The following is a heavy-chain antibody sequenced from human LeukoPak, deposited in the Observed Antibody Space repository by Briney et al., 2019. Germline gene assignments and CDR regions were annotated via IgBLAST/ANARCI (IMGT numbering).Heavy chain of an antibody. V-gene: IGHV3-66*01. J-gene: IGHJ4*02. D-gene: IGHD2-15*01. CDR2: IYSGGST. CDR3: ARGVRLRLLQGTSLDY. CDR1: GFTVSSNC. Sequence: GSLRLSCAASGFTVSSNCMSWVRQAPGKGPEWVSIIYSGGSTYYADSVKGRFTISRDNSKNTLYLQMNSLRAEDTAVYYCARGVRLRLLQGTSLDYWGQGTLVTVSS.